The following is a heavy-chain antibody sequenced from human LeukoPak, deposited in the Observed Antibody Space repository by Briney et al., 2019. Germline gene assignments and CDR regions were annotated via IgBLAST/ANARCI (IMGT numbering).Heavy chain of an antibody. Sequence: PGGSLRLSCAASGFTFNNYAMTWVRQAPGKGLEWVSYITTSSTTTYYADSVKGRFTISRDNSKNTLYLQMNSLRAEDTAVYYCAKGTGSNYTLGYWGQGTLVTVSS. CDR2: ITTSSTTT. D-gene: IGHD4-11*01. V-gene: IGHV3-48*01. J-gene: IGHJ4*02. CDR3: AKGTGSNYTLGY. CDR1: GFTFNNYA.